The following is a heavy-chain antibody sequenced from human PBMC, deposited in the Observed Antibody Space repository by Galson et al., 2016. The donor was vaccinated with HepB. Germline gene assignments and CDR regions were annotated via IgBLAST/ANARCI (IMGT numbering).Heavy chain of an antibody. V-gene: IGHV3-30*03. CDR3: ARRSRLNYYDHYNMDV. CDR1: GFTFSSHG. CDR2: ISFDGKTK. Sequence: ASGFTFSSHGMHWVRQAPGTGLEWVAVISFDGKTKYYADSVKGRLIISRDNSANSLYLQINSLRRDDTAVYYCARRSRLNYYDHYNMDVWGLGTTVIVS. D-gene: IGHD3-16*01. J-gene: IGHJ6*02.